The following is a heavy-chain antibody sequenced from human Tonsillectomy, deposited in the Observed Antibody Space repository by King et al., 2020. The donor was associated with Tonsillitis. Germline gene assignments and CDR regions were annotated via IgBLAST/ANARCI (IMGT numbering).Heavy chain of an antibody. CDR1: GFTFATSA. D-gene: IGHD3-22*01. CDR3: AADRSFYHSGALFRHAFDI. J-gene: IGHJ3*02. CDR2: IVVASGNT. Sequence: MQLVQSGPEVKKPGTSVKVSCKASGFTFATSAIQWVRQARGQRLEWIGWIVVASGNTDYAQKLQERVTITRDMSTSTAYVELSGLGSEDTAVYYCAADRSFYHSGALFRHAFDIWGLGTMVTVSS. V-gene: IGHV1-58*02.